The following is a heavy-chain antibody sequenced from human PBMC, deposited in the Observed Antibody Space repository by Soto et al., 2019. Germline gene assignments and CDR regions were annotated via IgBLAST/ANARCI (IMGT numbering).Heavy chain of an antibody. V-gene: IGHV1-69*13. Sequence: SVKVSCKASGGTFSSYAISWVRQAPGQGLEWMGGIIPIFGTANYAQKFQGRVTITADESTSTAHMELSSLRSEDTAVYYCARVSYDILTGYYGSPYFDYWGQGTLVTVSS. D-gene: IGHD3-9*01. CDR3: ARVSYDILTGYYGSPYFDY. CDR1: GGTFSSYA. CDR2: IIPIFGTA. J-gene: IGHJ4*02.